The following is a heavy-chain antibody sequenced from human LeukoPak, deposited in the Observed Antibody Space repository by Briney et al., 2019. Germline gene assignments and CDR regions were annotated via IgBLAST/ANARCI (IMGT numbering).Heavy chain of an antibody. D-gene: IGHD2-2*01. CDR2: ISGSGGST. V-gene: IGHV3-23*01. Sequence: GGSLRLSCAASGFTFSSYAMSWVRQAPGKGLEWVSAISGSGGSTYYADSVKGRFTISRDNSKNTLYLQMNSLRAEDTAVYYCAEGNIVVVPAAPFDYWGQGTLVTVSS. CDR3: AEGNIVVVPAAPFDY. J-gene: IGHJ4*02. CDR1: GFTFSSYA.